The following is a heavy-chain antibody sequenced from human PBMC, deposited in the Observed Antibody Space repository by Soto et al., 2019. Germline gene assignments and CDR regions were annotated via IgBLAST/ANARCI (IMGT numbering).Heavy chain of an antibody. V-gene: IGHV1-69*12. Sequence: QVQLVQSGAEVKKPGSSVKVSCKASGGTFSSYAISWVRQAPGQGLEWTGGIIPIFGTADYAQKFQGRVRITADDFTSTAYMELSSLRSEDTAVYYCARHLGGNHYYYGMDVWGQGTTVTVSS. J-gene: IGHJ6*02. CDR3: ARHLGGNHYYYGMDV. D-gene: IGHD3-16*01. CDR2: IIPIFGTA. CDR1: GGTFSSYA.